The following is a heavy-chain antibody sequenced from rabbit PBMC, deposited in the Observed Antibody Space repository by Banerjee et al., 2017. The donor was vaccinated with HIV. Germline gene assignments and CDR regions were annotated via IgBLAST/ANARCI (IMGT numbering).Heavy chain of an antibody. J-gene: IGHJ6*01. CDR1: GFSFSNKYV. CDR2: IDTGSTT. D-gene: IGHD6-1*01. CDR3: ARVGYAGYAYSAGMGL. Sequence: QQQLEESGGGLVKPEGSLTLSCTASGFSFSNKYVMCWVRQAPGKGLEYIGWIDTGSTTYYASWVNGRFTISKTSTTVTLQMTSLTAADTATYFCARVGYAGYAYSAGMGLWGPGTLVTVS. V-gene: IGHV1S45*01.